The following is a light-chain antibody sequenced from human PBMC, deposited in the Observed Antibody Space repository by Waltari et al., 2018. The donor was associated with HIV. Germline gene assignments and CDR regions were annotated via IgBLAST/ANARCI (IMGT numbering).Light chain of an antibody. CDR1: HTVSGY. V-gene: IGKV3-11*01. Sequence: EIVLTQSPAILSLSPGETDPLSCRASHTVSGYLAWYQKKPGQVLRLLIYDASNRAPGIPDRFSGRGSGTDYTLTISNLEPEDFAVYYCHQRHNWLSFGGGTKVELK. CDR3: HQRHNWLS. CDR2: DAS. J-gene: IGKJ4*01.